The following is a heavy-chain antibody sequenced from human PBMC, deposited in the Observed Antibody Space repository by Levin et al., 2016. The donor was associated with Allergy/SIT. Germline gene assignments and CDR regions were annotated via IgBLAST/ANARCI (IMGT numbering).Heavy chain of an antibody. CDR3: ATFDGLAKYGVDN. V-gene: IGHV4-39*01. D-gene: IGHD3-10*01. J-gene: IGHJ4*02. CDR2: VHYSGNT. Sequence: SETLSLTCTVSGASFSTNNYYWGWVRQPPEKGLEWIGIVHYSGNTYDNPSLRSRVTISMDTSKNQFSLRLTSVTAADTAVYYCATFDGLAKYGVDNWGQGTLVTVSS. CDR1: GASFSTNNYY.